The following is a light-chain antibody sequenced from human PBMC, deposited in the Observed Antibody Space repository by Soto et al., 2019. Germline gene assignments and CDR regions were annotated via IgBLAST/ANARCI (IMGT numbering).Light chain of an antibody. J-gene: IGLJ1*01. CDR2: GNT. Sequence: QSLLTHPPPLSGAPGQRITISCTGSSSNIGAGYPVHWYQQLPGTAPKLLIFGNTIRPSGVPDRFSGSRSGLAITGLQAEDEADYYCQSYDSSLSGYVFGTGTKVTVL. V-gene: IGLV1-40*01. CDR3: QSYDSSLSGYV. CDR1: SSNIGAGYP.